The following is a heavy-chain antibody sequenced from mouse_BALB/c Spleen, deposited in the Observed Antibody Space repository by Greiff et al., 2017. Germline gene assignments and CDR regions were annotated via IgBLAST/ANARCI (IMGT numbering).Heavy chain of an antibody. CDR2: ISSGSSTI. D-gene: IGHD3-1*01. CDR1: GFTFSSFG. CDR3: ARSGYPLDALDY. J-gene: IGHJ4*01. Sequence: EVHLVESGAGLVQPGGSLKLSCAASGFTFSSFGMHWVRQAPEKGLEWVAYISSGSSTIYYADTVKGRFTISRDKPKNTLFLQMTSLKSEDTAMYYCARSGYPLDALDYWGQGTSVTVSS. V-gene: IGHV5-17*02.